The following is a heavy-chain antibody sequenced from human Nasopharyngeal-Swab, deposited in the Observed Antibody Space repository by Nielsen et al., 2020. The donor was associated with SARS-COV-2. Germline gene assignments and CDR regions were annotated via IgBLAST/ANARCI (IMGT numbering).Heavy chain of an antibody. V-gene: IGHV4-30-4*01. Sequence: WIRQPPGKGPEWIGYIYYSGSTYYNPSLKSRVTISVDTSENQFSLKLSSVTAADTAVYYCARMLYYDFWSGYYSFKGDDAFDIWGQETMVTVSS. D-gene: IGHD3-3*01. J-gene: IGHJ3*02. CDR3: ARMLYYDFWSGYYSFKGDDAFDI. CDR2: IYYSGST.